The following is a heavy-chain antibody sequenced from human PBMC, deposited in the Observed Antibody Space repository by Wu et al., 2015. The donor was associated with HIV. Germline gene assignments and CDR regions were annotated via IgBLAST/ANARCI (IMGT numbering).Heavy chain of an antibody. CDR2: ISSYNGNT. D-gene: IGHD3-9*01. V-gene: IGHV1-18*01. CDR1: GYTFISYG. CDR3: ARGNYDILTGYLGGYYYYGMDV. Sequence: QVQLVQSGAEVKKPGASVKVSCKASGYTFISYGISWVRQAPGQGLEWMGWISSYNGNTNYAQKLQGRVTMTTDTSTSTAYMELRSLRSDDTAVYYCARGNYDILTGYLGGYYYYGMDVVGQGTTVTVSS. J-gene: IGHJ6*02.